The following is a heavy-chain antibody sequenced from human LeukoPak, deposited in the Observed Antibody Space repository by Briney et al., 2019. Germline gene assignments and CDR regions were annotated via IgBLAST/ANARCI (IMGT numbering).Heavy chain of an antibody. J-gene: IGHJ4*02. CDR1: GFTFSGNW. V-gene: IGHV3-74*01. Sequence: GGSLRLSCEASGFTFSGNWMHWVRQAPGKGLVWVSRMNGDGRTTYYADSVKGRFTISRDNAKNTVYLQMNSLRAEGTAVYYCARGIAGAWGFDYWGLGTLVTVSS. CDR2: MNGDGRTT. D-gene: IGHD6-13*01. CDR3: ARGIAGAWGFDY.